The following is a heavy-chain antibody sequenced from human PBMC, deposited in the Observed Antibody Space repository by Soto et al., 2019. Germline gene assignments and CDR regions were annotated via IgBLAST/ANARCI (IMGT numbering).Heavy chain of an antibody. CDR3: ASSQRGSYFDY. CDR1: GGSISSSSYY. Sequence: QLQLQESGPGLVKPSETLSLTCTVSGGSISSSSYYWGWIRQPPGKGLEWIGNVFYSGSTYYNPSLKSRVTMSVETSKNQFSLKLCSVTAADTAVYYCASSQRGSYFDYWGQGTLVTVSS. V-gene: IGHV4-39*01. CDR2: VFYSGST. D-gene: IGHD5-12*01. J-gene: IGHJ4*02.